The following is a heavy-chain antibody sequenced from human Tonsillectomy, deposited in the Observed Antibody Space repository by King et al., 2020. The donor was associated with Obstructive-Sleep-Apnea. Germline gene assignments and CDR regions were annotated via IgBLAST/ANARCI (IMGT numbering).Heavy chain of an antibody. CDR1: GGSISNYY. CDR3: ARHRGVEDYGGYGDYFDY. V-gene: IGHV4-59*08. D-gene: IGHD5-12*01. J-gene: IGHJ4*02. Sequence: QLQESGPGLVKPSETLSLTCTVSGGSISNYYWSWIRQPPGKGLEWIGYMYYSGNTNFNPSLKSRVTISADTSKIQFSRRLSSVTAADTAVYYCARHRGVEDYGGYGDYFDYWGQGTLVPVSS. CDR2: MYYSGNT.